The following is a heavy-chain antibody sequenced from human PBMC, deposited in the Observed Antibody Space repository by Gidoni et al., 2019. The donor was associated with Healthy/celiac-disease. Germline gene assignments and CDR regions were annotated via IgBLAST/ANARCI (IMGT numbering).Heavy chain of an antibody. D-gene: IGHD3-3*01. V-gene: IGHV4-34*01. CDR3: ARGWPSPGVVGVVTRARYMDV. CDR1: GGSFSGYY. CDR2: INHRGRT. J-gene: IGHJ6*03. Sequence: QVQLQQWGAGLLKPSETMSLTCAVDGGSFSGYYWSWIRQPPGKGLEWIGEINHRGRTNYNPSLLTRVTISVDTSKNQFSLQLSSVTAADTAVYYCARGWPSPGVVGVVTRARYMDVWGKGTTVTVSS.